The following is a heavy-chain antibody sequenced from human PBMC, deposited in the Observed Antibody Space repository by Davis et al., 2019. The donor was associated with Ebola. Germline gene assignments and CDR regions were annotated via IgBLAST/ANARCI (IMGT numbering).Heavy chain of an antibody. CDR3: TRDSGGYNSVDY. CDR1: GFTFGDYA. J-gene: IGHJ4*02. Sequence: GESLKISCTASGFTFGDYAMSWFRQAPGKGLEWVGFIRSKAYGGTTEYAASVKGRFTISRDDSKSIAYLQMNSLKTEDTAVYYCTRDSGGYNSVDYWGQGTLVTVSS. CDR2: IRSKAYGGTT. V-gene: IGHV3-49*03. D-gene: IGHD5-24*01.